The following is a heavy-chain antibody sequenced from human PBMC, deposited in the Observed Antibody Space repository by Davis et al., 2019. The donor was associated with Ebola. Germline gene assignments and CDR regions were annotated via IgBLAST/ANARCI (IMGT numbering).Heavy chain of an antibody. J-gene: IGHJ4*02. V-gene: IGHV1-69*13. D-gene: IGHD3-16*01. CDR1: GGSFSSHP. CDR2: IIPIFDTP. Sequence: SVKVSCKTSGGSFSSHPISWVRQAPRQGLEWMGGIIPIFDTPHYAQKFQGRITITADASTSTAYMEFSSLRSEDTATYFCARDFGGGNYYFDYWGPGTPVTVSS. CDR3: ARDFGGGNYYFDY.